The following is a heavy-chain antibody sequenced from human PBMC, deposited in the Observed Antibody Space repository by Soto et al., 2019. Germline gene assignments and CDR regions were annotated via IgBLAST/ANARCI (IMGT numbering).Heavy chain of an antibody. J-gene: IGHJ3*01. Sequence: PGGSLRLSCAASGFTFSSYSMSWVRQAPGKGLEWVSAISGSGGSTYYADSVKGRFNISRDNSKNTLYLQMNSLRAEDTAVYYCWESRIVVVVAATPEKEDDSLDVWGQGTMVTVSS. D-gene: IGHD2-15*01. CDR1: GFTFSSYS. V-gene: IGHV3-23*01. CDR3: WESRIVVVVAATPEKEDDSLDV. CDR2: ISGSGGST.